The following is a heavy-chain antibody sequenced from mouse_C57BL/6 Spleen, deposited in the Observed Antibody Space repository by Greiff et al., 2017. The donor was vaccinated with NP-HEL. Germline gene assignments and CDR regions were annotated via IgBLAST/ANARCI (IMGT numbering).Heavy chain of an antibody. V-gene: IGHV14-4*01. CDR1: GFNIKDDY. D-gene: IGHD1-1*01. Sequence: EVQLQQSGAELVRPGASVKLSCTASGFNIKDDYMHWVKQRPEQGLEWIGWIDPENGDTEYASKFQGKATITADTSSNTAYLQLSSLTSEDTAVYYCTTYYYGSYYFDYWGQGTTRTVAS. CDR2: IDPENGDT. CDR3: TTYYYGSYYFDY. J-gene: IGHJ2*01.